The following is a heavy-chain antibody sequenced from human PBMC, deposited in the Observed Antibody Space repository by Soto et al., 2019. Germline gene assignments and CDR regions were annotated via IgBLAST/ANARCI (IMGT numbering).Heavy chain of an antibody. Sequence: SETLSLTCAVYGGSFSGYYWTWIRQPPGKGLEWIGQINYSGSTNYNPSLKSRVTVSVDTSKSQFSLKLSSVTAADMAVYYCARGPTITVIRHRVRFAPWGQGTLVPVSS. CDR2: INYSGST. D-gene: IGHD3-10*01. J-gene: IGHJ5*02. CDR1: GGSFSGYY. CDR3: ARGPTITVIRHRVRFAP. V-gene: IGHV4-34*01.